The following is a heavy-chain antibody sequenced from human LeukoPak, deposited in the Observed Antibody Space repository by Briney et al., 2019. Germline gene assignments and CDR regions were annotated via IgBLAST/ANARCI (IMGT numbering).Heavy chain of an antibody. D-gene: IGHD1-26*01. V-gene: IGHV3-72*01. Sequence: GGSLRLSCAASGFSFSDYYMDWVRQAPGKGLEWVGRIRNKINSYTTKYAASVKGRFTISRDDSKNSLYLQMNSLRADDTAVYYCARVAGDDAFDIWGQGTMVTVSS. CDR3: ARVAGDDAFDI. CDR2: IRNKINSYTT. J-gene: IGHJ3*02. CDR1: GFSFSDYY.